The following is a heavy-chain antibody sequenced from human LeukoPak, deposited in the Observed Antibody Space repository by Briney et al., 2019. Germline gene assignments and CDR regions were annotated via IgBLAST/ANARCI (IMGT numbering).Heavy chain of an antibody. J-gene: IGHJ6*02. CDR2: NSVYNGNT. CDR3: ARSGYCSSTSCYDNYYYYYGMDV. D-gene: IGHD2-2*01. CDR1: GYTFTSYG. V-gene: IGHV1-18*01. Sequence: ASVKVSCKASGYTFTSYGINWVRQAPGQGLEWMGWNSVYNGNTNYAQKLRGRVTMTTDTSTSTAYMELRSLRSDDTAVYYCARSGYCSSTSCYDNYYYYYGMDVWGQGTTVTVSS.